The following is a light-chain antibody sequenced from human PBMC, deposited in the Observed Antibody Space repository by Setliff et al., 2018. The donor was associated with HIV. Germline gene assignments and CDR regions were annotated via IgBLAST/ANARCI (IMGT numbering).Light chain of an antibody. CDR1: SSNLGSNT. Sequence: QSVLTQPPSASGTPGQRVTISCSGSSSNLGSNTVTWYQQLPGTAPQLLIYSSNQLPSGVPDRFAGSTSGTAASLAISGLQSEDEADYYCAAWDDSLNGRGFGTGTKV. CDR2: SSN. V-gene: IGLV1-44*01. J-gene: IGLJ1*01. CDR3: AAWDDSLNGRG.